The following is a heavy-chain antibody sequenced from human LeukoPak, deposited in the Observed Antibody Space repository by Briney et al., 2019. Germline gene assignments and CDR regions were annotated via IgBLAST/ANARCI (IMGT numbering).Heavy chain of an antibody. CDR1: GDSVSTYY. Sequence: SETLSLTCTVSGDSVSTYYWSWIRQPAGKGLEWIGRIYSSVSTNYNPSLKSRVTMSVDTSKNQFSLKLSSVTAADTAVYYCAIRDYGDYWYYFDYWGQGTLVTVSS. D-gene: IGHD4-17*01. V-gene: IGHV4-4*07. CDR3: AIRDYGDYWYYFDY. CDR2: IYSSVST. J-gene: IGHJ4*02.